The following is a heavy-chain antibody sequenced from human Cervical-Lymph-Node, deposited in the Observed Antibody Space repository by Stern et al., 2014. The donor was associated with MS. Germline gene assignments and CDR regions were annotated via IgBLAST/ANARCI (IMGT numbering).Heavy chain of an antibody. CDR1: GGTFSSYA. CDR2: IIPIFGPA. CDR3: ARVEIVAASYYYYGMDV. J-gene: IGHJ6*02. Sequence: VQLLESGAEVKKPGSSVKVSCKASGGTFSSYAISWVRQAPGQGLEWMGGIIPIFGPANYAQKFQGRVTITAVESTSTAYMELSSLRSEDTAVYYFARVEIVAASYYYYGMDVWGQGTTVTVSS. D-gene: IGHD5-12*01. V-gene: IGHV1-69*01.